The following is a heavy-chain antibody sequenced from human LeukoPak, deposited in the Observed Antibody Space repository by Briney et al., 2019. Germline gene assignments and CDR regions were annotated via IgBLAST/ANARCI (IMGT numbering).Heavy chain of an antibody. Sequence: PGGSLRLSCAASGFTFSSYGMHWVRQAPGKGLEWVAFIRYDGSNKYYADSVKGRFTISRDNSKNTLYLQMNSLRAEDTAVYYCAKDWNRYCSSTSCSYFDYWGQGTLVTVSS. CDR1: GFTFSSYG. J-gene: IGHJ4*02. V-gene: IGHV3-30*02. CDR3: AKDWNRYCSSTSCSYFDY. CDR2: IRYDGSNK. D-gene: IGHD2-2*01.